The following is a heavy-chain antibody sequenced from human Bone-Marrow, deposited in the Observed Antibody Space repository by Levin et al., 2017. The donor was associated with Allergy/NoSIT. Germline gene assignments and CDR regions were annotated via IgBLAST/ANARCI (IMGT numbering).Heavy chain of an antibody. D-gene: IGHD2-15*01. CDR1: GFTVGNNY. CDR2: IYSGGST. Sequence: PGGSLRLSCAASGFTVGNNYMKWVRQAPGKGLEWVSLIYSGGSTYYADSVKGRFTISRDNSKNTLHLQMNSLRTEDTAVYYCARDRTCSGGTCYGSWGQGTRVTVSS. J-gene: IGHJ5*02. CDR3: ARDRTCSGGTCYGS. V-gene: IGHV3-66*01.